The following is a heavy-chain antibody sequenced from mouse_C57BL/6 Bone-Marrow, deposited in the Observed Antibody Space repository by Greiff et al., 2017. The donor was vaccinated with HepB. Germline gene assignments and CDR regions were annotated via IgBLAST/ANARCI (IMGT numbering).Heavy chain of an antibody. CDR2: IDPSDSYT. D-gene: IGHD2-1*01. Sequence: VQLQQPGAELVKPGASVKLSCKASGYTFTSYWMQWVKQRPGQGLEWIGEIDPSDSYTNYNQKFKGKATLTVDTSSSTAYMQLSSLTSEDSAVYYCARGVTPCAMDYWGQGTSVTVSS. V-gene: IGHV1-50*01. CDR1: GYTFTSYW. J-gene: IGHJ4*01. CDR3: ARGVTPCAMDY.